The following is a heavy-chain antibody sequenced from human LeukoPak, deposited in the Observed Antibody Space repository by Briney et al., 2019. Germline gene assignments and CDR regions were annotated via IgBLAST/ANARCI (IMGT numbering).Heavy chain of an antibody. D-gene: IGHD6-13*01. J-gene: IGHJ4*02. Sequence: PSETLSLTCTVSGGSISSGSYYWSWIRQPAGKGLEWIGRIYTSGSTNYNPSLKSRVTISVDTSKNQFSLKLSSVTAADTAVYYCARPARIAAAGIDYWGQGTLVTVSS. CDR2: IYTSGST. CDR1: GGSISSGSYY. V-gene: IGHV4-61*02. CDR3: ARPARIAAAGIDY.